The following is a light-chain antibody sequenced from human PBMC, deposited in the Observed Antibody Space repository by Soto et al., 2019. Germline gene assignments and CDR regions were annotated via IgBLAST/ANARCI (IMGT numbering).Light chain of an antibody. CDR2: AAS. CDR1: QDIDNY. V-gene: IGKV1-33*01. Sequence: IQLTQSPSSLSASVGESVTITCRASQDIDNYLNWYQHRPGEAPKLLIYAASYLETGVPARFSGSGSETDFSFTITSLPPEESATYYCQQYDTRPTMTFGQGTRLDI. J-gene: IGKJ5*01. CDR3: QQYDTRPTMT.